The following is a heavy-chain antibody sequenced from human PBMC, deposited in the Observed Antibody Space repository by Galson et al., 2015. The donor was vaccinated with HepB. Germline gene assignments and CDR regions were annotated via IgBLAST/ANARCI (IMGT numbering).Heavy chain of an antibody. Sequence: SLRLSCAASGFTFSSYAMHWVRQAPGKGLEWVAVISYDGSNKYYADSVKGRFTISRDNSKNTLYLQMNGLRAEDTAVYYCAREGGPGELNFDYWGQGTLVTVSS. CDR1: GFTFSSYA. J-gene: IGHJ4*02. V-gene: IGHV3-30-3*01. CDR2: ISYDGSNK. D-gene: IGHD4-17*01. CDR3: AREGGPGELNFDY.